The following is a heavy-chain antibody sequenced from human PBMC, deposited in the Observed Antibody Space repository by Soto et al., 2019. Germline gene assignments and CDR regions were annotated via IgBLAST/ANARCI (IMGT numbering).Heavy chain of an antibody. J-gene: IGHJ6*02. CDR1: GGTFSSYA. Sequence: QVQLVQSGAEVKKPGSSVKVSCKASGGTFSSYAISWVRQAPGQGLEWMGGIIPIFGTANYAQKFQGRVTITADESTSTAYMELSSLRSEDTAVYYCARGQHGVVTYYYYGMDVWGQGTTVTVSS. V-gene: IGHV1-69*01. CDR3: ARGQHGVVTYYYYGMDV. CDR2: IIPIFGTA. D-gene: IGHD3-3*01.